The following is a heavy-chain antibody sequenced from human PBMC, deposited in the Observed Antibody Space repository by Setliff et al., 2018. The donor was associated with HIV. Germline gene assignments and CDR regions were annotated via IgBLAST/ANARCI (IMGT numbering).Heavy chain of an antibody. J-gene: IGHJ4*02. V-gene: IGHV4-39*01. CDR2: IYYSGST. CDR1: GGSISSSSYY. Sequence: PSETLSLTCTVSGGSISSSSYYWGWIRQPPGKGLEWIGSIYYSGSTYYNLSLKSRVTISVDTSKNQFSLKLSSVTAADTAVYYCARHQYYYDSSGGGALDYWGQGTLVTSPQ. CDR3: ARHQYYYDSSGGGALDY. D-gene: IGHD3-22*01.